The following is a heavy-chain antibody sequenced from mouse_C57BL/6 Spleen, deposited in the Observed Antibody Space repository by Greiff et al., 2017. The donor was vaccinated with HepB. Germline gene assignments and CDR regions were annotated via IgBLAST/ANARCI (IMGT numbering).Heavy chain of an antibody. CDR1: GYSITSGYY. CDR3: ARGDPYYYGSSSYAMDY. V-gene: IGHV3-6*01. Sequence: DVQLQESGPGLVKPSQSLSLTCSVTGYSITSGYYWNWIRQFPGNKLEWMGYISYDGSNNYNPSLKNRISITRDTSKNQFFLKLNSVTTEDTATYYCARGDPYYYGSSSYAMDYWGQGTSVTVSS. CDR2: ISYDGSN. D-gene: IGHD1-1*01. J-gene: IGHJ4*01.